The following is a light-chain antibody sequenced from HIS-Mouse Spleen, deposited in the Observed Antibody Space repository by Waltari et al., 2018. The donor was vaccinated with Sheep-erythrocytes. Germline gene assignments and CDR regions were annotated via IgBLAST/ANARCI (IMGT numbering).Light chain of an antibody. J-gene: IGKJ5*01. CDR1: QGISSW. CDR2: AAS. CDR3: QQANSFPIT. V-gene: IGKV1-12*01. Sequence: DIQVTQSPSSVSASGGDRVTITCRASQGISSWLALYQQKPGKAPKLLIYAASSLQSGFPSRFSGSGSGTDFTLTISSLQPEDFATYYCQQANSFPITFGQGTRLEIK.